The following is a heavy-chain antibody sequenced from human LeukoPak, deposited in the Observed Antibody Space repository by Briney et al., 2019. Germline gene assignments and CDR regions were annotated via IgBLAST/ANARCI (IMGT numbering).Heavy chain of an antibody. CDR2: IFYSGRT. CDR1: AGSISSYY. Sequence: SETLSLTCTVSAGSISSYYWGWIRQPPGKGLEWIVYIFYSGRTNYNASLKRRVTISVDTAKSEYSPSMSSVTAADTAVHYCARDPGFRSSTSCPTSGYYYYYMDVWGKGTTVTISS. V-gene: IGHV4-59*01. J-gene: IGHJ6*03. D-gene: IGHD2-2*01. CDR3: ARDPGFRSSTSCPTSGYYYYYMDV.